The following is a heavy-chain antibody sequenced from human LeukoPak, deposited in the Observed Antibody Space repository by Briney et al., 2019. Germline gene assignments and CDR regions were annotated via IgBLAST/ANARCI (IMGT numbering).Heavy chain of an antibody. CDR2: INPNSGGT. Sequence: GASVKVSCKASGYTFTSYGISWVRQAPGQGLEWMGRINPNSGGTNYAQKFQGRVTMTRDTSISTAYMELSRLRSDDTAVYYCAREYCSGGSCYSSLVNTMFDPWGQGTLVTVSS. D-gene: IGHD2-15*01. V-gene: IGHV1-2*06. J-gene: IGHJ5*02. CDR1: GYTFTSYG. CDR3: AREYCSGGSCYSSLVNTMFDP.